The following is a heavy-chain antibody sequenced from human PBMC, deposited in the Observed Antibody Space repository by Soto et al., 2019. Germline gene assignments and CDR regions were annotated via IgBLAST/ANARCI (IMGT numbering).Heavy chain of an antibody. CDR3: ARIWYNFGHHGFDL. D-gene: IGHD1-1*01. V-gene: IGHV4-59*13. J-gene: IGHJ4*02. CDR1: GASIRDTS. Sequence: QVQLQESGPGLVKPSEALSLACNVSGASIRDTSWTWIRQPPGKGLAWIGYVYKSGTTNYDPSLKSRVNLSLDTAKNQFFLRLSSVTAADTAVYYCARIWYNFGHHGFDLWGRGTLVTVS. CDR2: VYKSGTT.